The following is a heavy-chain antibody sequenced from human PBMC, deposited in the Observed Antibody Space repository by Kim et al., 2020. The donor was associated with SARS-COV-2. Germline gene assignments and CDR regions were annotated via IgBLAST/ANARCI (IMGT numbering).Heavy chain of an antibody. V-gene: IGHV3-48*03. J-gene: IGHJ4*02. Sequence: GSLRLSCAASGFTFSSYEMNWVRQAPGKGLEWVSYISSSGSTIYYADSVKGRFTISRDNAKNSLYLQMNSLRAEDTAVYYCARELDYSIDYWGQGTLVTVSS. CDR1: GFTFSSYE. CDR3: ARELDYSIDY. D-gene: IGHD4-4*01. CDR2: ISSSGSTI.